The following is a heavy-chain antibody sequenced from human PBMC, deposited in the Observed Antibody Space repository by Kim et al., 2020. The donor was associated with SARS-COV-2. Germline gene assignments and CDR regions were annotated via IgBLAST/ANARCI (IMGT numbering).Heavy chain of an antibody. Sequence: NYHPSLKRLVTISVDTSKNQFSLKLSSVTAADTAVYYCARDNWNDGIDPWGQGTLVTVSS. J-gene: IGHJ5*02. V-gene: IGHV4-59*01. D-gene: IGHD1-20*01. CDR3: ARDNWNDGIDP.